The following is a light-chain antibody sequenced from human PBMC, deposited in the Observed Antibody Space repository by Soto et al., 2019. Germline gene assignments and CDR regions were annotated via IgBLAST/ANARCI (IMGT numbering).Light chain of an antibody. CDR2: DAS. Sequence: DIQMTQSPSSLSASVGDRVTITCQASQDIGIYLHWYQQKPGKAPKLLIYDASNLEIGVPSRFRGSESGKDFTLTISSLHPEDYETYYGQYYNSLPVTFGGGTKMEI. J-gene: IGKJ4*01. CDR1: QDIGIY. V-gene: IGKV1-33*01. CDR3: QYYNSLPVT.